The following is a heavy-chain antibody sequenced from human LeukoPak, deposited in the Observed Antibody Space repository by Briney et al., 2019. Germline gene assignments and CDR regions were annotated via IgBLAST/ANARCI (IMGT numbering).Heavy chain of an antibody. CDR1: GGTFSSYA. V-gene: IGHV1-69*04. CDR3: AREAIRLRLGELSLLGYFDY. D-gene: IGHD3-16*02. J-gene: IGHJ4*02. Sequence: ASVKVSCKASGGTFSSYAISWVRQAPGQGLEWIGRIIPILGIANYAQKFQGRVTITADKSTSTAYMELSSLRSEDTAVYYCAREAIRLRLGELSLLGYFDYWGQGTLVTVSS. CDR2: IIPILGIA.